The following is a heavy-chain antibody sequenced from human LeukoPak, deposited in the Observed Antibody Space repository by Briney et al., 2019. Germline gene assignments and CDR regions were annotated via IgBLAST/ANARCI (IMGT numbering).Heavy chain of an antibody. D-gene: IGHD1-26*01. CDR1: GFTFSSYA. V-gene: IGHV3-30-3*01. J-gene: IGHJ4*02. Sequence: PGGSLRLSCAASGFTFSSYAMHWVRQAPGKGLEWVAVISYDGSNKYYADSVKGRFTISRDNSKNTLYLQMNSLRAEDTAVYYCANLLVGATEEIDYWGQGTLVTVPS. CDR3: ANLLVGATEEIDY. CDR2: ISYDGSNK.